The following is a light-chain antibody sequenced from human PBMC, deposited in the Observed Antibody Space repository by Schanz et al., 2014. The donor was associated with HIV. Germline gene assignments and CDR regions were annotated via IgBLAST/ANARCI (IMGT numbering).Light chain of an antibody. V-gene: IGKV3-20*01. CDR1: QSVSTTH. CDR3: HHYGDSRGT. J-gene: IGKJ4*02. Sequence: EIVLTQSPGTLSLSPGERATLSCRASQSVSTTHLAWYQHNPGQAPRLLIYGASSRATGIPERFSGSGSGTDFTLTISRLEPEDFAVYYCHHYGDSRGTFGGGTEVDI. CDR2: GAS.